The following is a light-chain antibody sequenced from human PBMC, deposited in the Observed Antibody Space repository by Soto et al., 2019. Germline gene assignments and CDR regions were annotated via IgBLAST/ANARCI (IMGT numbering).Light chain of an antibody. V-gene: IGKV3-20*01. J-gene: IGKJ5*01. CDR3: QQYVTSAIT. CDR1: QSVSSR. Sequence: EIVLTQSPGTLSLSPGERATLPCRASQSVSSRLAWYQQKPGQAPRLLISGASSRATGIPDRFSGSGSGTDFTLTISRLEPEDFALYYCQQYVTSAITFGQGTRLEIK. CDR2: GAS.